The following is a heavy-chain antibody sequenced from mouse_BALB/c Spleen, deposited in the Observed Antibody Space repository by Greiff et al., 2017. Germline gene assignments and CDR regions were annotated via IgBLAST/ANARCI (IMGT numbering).Heavy chain of an antibody. Sequence: EVKLVESGGGLVQPGGSLTLSCAASGFTFSSYTMSWVRQTPEKRLEWVAYISNGGGSTYYPDTVKGRFTISRDNAKNTLYLQMSSLKSEDTAMYYCARHLYYRYDDAMDYWGQGTSVTVSS. CDR1: GFTFSSYT. D-gene: IGHD2-14*01. CDR2: ISNGGGST. V-gene: IGHV5-12-2*01. CDR3: ARHLYYRYDDAMDY. J-gene: IGHJ4*01.